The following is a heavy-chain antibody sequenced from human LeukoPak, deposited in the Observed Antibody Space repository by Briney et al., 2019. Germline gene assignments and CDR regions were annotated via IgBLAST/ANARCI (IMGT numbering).Heavy chain of an antibody. CDR3: AKDRAAAGTLGFDY. V-gene: IGHV3-21*04. J-gene: IGHJ4*02. CDR1: GFTFSSYS. D-gene: IGHD6-13*01. CDR2: ISSSSSYI. Sequence: GGSLRLSCAASGFTFSSYSMNWVRQAPGKGLEWVSSISSSSSYIYYADSVKGRFTISRDNSKNTLYLQMNSLRAEDTAVYYCAKDRAAAGTLGFDYWGQGTLVTVSS.